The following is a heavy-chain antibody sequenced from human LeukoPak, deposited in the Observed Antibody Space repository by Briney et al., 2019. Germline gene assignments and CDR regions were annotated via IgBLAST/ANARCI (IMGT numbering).Heavy chain of an antibody. CDR1: GFTFSSYA. CDR2: ISGRGDST. CDR3: AKVTGSGSYPAYYCYAMDG. Sequence: GGSLRLSCAASGFTFSSYAMNWVRQAAGKGVEWVSVISGRGDSTYYADSVKGRFTISRDNSKNTLHLQMNSLRAEDTAVYYCAKVTGSGSYPAYYCYAMDGWGRGTTVTVSS. D-gene: IGHD3-10*01. V-gene: IGHV3-23*01. J-gene: IGHJ6*02.